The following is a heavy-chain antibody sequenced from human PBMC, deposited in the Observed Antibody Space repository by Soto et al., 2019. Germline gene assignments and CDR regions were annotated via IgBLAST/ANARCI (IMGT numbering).Heavy chain of an antibody. Sequence: GGSLRLSCAASGFTFSNAWMSWVRQAPGKGLEWVGRIKSKTDGGTTDYAAPVKGRFTISRDDSKNTLYLQMNSLKTEDTAVYYCTTLVLMVYASTAYWGQGTLVTVSS. CDR2: IKSKTDGGTT. D-gene: IGHD2-8*01. CDR3: TTLVLMVYASTAY. J-gene: IGHJ4*02. V-gene: IGHV3-15*01. CDR1: GFTFSNAW.